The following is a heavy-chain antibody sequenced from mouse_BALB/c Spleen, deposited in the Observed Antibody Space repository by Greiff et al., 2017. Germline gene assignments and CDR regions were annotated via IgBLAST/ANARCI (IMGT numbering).Heavy chain of an antibody. D-gene: IGHD2-4*01. CDR2: IYPGSGST. CDR3: TRSEGAYDYDEGRAWFAY. Sequence: LQQPGSELVRPGASVKLSCKASGYTFTSYWMHWVKQRHGQGLEWIGNIYPGSGSTNYDEKFKSKGTLTVDTSSSTAYMHLSSLTSEDSAVYYCTRSEGAYDYDEGRAWFAYWGQGTLVTVSA. V-gene: IGHV1S22*01. J-gene: IGHJ3*01. CDR1: GYTFTSYW.